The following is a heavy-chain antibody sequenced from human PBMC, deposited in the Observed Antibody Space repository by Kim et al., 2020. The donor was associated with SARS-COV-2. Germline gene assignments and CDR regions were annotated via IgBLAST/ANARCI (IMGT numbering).Heavy chain of an antibody. CDR1: GGSFSGYY. CDR3: ARRGGRILSQRGYYFDY. D-gene: IGHD2-15*01. CDR2: INHSGST. Sequence: SETLSLTCAVYGGSFSGYYWSWIRQPPGKGLEWIGEINHSGSTNYNPSLKSRVTISVDTSKNQFSLKLSSVTAADTAVYYCARRGGRILSQRGYYFDYWGQGTLVTVSS. J-gene: IGHJ4*02. V-gene: IGHV4-34*01.